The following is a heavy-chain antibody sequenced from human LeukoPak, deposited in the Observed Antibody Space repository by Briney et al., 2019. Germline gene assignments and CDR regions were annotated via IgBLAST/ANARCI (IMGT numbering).Heavy chain of an antibody. V-gene: IGHV4-39*07. Sequence: SETLSLTCTVSGGSISSSSYYWGRIRQPSGKGLEWIGSIYYSGSTYYNPSLKSRVTISVDTSKNQFSLKLSSVTAADTAVYYCARVDRYYDSSGYYPRGHYYYYMDVWGKGTTVTVSS. CDR2: IYYSGST. CDR3: ARVDRYYDSSGYYPRGHYYYYMDV. CDR1: GGSISSSSYY. D-gene: IGHD3-22*01. J-gene: IGHJ6*03.